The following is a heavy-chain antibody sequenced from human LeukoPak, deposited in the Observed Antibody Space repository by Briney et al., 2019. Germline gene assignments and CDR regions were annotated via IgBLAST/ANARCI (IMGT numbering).Heavy chain of an antibody. D-gene: IGHD3-22*01. CDR3: AKTDSSDYSYYFDY. J-gene: IGHJ4*02. CDR1: GFTFSSYA. CDR2: ISGSGGST. V-gene: IGHV3-23*01. Sequence: PGGSLRLSCAASGFTFSSYAMSWVRQAPGKGLEWVSVISGSGGSTNYADSVNGRFTISRDNSKNMLHLQMSSLRAQDTAVYYCAKTDSSDYSYYFDYWGQGILVTVSS.